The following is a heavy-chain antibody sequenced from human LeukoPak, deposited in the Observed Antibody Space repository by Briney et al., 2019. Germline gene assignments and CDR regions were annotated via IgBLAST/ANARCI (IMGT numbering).Heavy chain of an antibody. CDR2: IRYDGRSQ. D-gene: IGHD3-3*01. V-gene: IGHV3-30*02. J-gene: IGHJ4*02. CDR1: GFTFSNYG. Sequence: GGSLRLSCATSGFTFSNYGMHWVRQAPGKGLEWVAFIRYDGRSQYYANSVKGRFTISRDNSKNTLYLQMNSLRAEDTAVYYCAKEYYDFWSGYPHDYWGQGTLVTVSS. CDR3: AKEYYDFWSGYPHDY.